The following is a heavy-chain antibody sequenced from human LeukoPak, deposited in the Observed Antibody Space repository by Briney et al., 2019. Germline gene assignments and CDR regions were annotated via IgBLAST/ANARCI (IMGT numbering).Heavy chain of an antibody. CDR2: IWYDGSNK. Sequence: GGSLRLSCAASGFTFSSYGMHWVRQAPGKGLEWVAVIWYDGSNKYYADSVKGRFTISRDNSKNTLYLQMNSLRAEDTAVYYCAKDQDSGSHIHYWGQGTLVTVSS. CDR3: AKDQDSGSHIHY. V-gene: IGHV3-33*06. J-gene: IGHJ4*02. CDR1: GFTFSSYG. D-gene: IGHD1-26*01.